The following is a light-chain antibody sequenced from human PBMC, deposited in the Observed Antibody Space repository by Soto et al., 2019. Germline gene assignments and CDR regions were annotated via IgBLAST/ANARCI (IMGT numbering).Light chain of an antibody. Sequence: EVVLTQSPATLSLSPGEGATLSCRASQSIGNYLAWYQQKPGQAPRLLIYATSNRATGVPSRFSGSGSGTDFTLTISSREPADFAVYYCHQRSSWPFTFGPVTKVDI. CDR2: ATS. V-gene: IGKV3-11*01. CDR1: QSIGNY. J-gene: IGKJ3*01. CDR3: HQRSSWPFT.